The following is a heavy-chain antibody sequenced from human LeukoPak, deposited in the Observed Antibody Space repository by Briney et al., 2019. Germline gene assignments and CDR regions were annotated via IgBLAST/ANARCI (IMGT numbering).Heavy chain of an antibody. V-gene: IGHV3-7*03. Sequence: GGSLRLSCAASGFTFSSYWVSWVRQAPGKGLEWVANIKQDGSEKYYVDSVKGRFTISRDNTKNSLYLQMNSLRAEDTAVYYCAREAPLVPFFLRCMDVWGKGTTVTVSS. CDR1: GFTFSSYW. CDR2: IKQDGSEK. J-gene: IGHJ6*04. D-gene: IGHD3-16*01. CDR3: AREAPLVPFFLRCMDV.